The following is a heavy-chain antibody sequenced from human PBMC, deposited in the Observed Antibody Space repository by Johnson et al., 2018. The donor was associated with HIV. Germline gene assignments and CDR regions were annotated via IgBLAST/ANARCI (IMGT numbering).Heavy chain of an antibody. CDR2: IKQDGSEK. CDR1: GFTFSSYW. V-gene: IGHV3-7*01. CDR3: TTGFAAFDI. J-gene: IGHJ3*02. Sequence: VQLVESGGGLERPGGSLRLSCAASGFTFSSYWMSWVRQAPGKGLEWVANIKQDGSEKYYVDSVKGRLTISRDNSKNTLYLQMNSLRAEDTAVYYCTTGFAAFDIWGQGTMVTVSS.